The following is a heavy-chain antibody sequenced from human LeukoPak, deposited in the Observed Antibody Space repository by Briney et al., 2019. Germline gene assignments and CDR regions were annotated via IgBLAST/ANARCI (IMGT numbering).Heavy chain of an antibody. CDR1: GGTISNYV. D-gene: IGHD1-26*01. Sequence: VASVKVSCKAAGGTISNYVISWVRQAPGQGLEWMGGIIPIFTTANYAQKFQGRVTITADESTSTACMELSSLRSEDTAVYYCARGPQVGAFDLWGQGTMVTVSS. V-gene: IGHV1-69*13. CDR3: ARGPQVGAFDL. CDR2: IIPIFTTA. J-gene: IGHJ3*01.